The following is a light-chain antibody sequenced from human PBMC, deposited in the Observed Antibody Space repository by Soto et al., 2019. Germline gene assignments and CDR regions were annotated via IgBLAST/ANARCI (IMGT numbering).Light chain of an antibody. CDR2: GVS. V-gene: IGLV2-14*01. Sequence: QSVLTQPASVSGSPGQSITISCTGTISDFVVYNYVSWYQQHPGKAPKIILYGVSNRPSGVSNRFSGSKSGNTASLTISGLQAEDEADYYCSSHTTTRSALQVFGTGTKLTVL. CDR1: ISDFVVYNY. J-gene: IGLJ1*01. CDR3: SSHTTTRSALQV.